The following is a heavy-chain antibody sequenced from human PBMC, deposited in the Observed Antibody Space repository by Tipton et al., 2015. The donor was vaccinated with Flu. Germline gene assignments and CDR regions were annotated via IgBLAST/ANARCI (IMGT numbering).Heavy chain of an antibody. J-gene: IGHJ4*02. CDR1: GLTFGNYA. Sequence: AASGLTFGNYAMSWVRQPPGKGLEWVSAISGSADSTYYVDSVKGRFTISRDNSKNTLYLQMNSLRAEDTAVYYCAKDWDYSFWSGFFTDWGQGTLVTVSS. CDR2: ISGSADST. CDR3: AKDWDYSFWSGFFTD. V-gene: IGHV3-23*01. D-gene: IGHD3-3*01.